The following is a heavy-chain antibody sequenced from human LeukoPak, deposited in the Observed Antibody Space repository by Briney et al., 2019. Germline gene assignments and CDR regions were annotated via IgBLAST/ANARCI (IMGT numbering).Heavy chain of an antibody. CDR1: GFTFSTSA. CDR3: ARVHYDSSGYYYWYYYYYGMDV. Sequence: PGGSLRLSCAASGFTFSTSAMSWVRQAPGKGLEWVAVISYDGSNKYYADSVKGRFTISRDNSKNTLYLQMNSLRAEDTAVYYCARVHYDSSGYYYWYYYYYGMDVWGQGTTVTVSS. V-gene: IGHV3-30*01. CDR2: ISYDGSNK. J-gene: IGHJ6*02. D-gene: IGHD3-22*01.